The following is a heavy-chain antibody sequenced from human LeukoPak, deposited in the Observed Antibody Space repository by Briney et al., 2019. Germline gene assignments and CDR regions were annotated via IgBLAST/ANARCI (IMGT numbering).Heavy chain of an antibody. CDR2: INPNSGGT. CDR3: ARGTGIAARPFGY. D-gene: IGHD6-6*01. CDR1: GYTFTGYY. V-gene: IGHV1-2*02. Sequence: ASVKVSCKASGYTFTGYYMHWVRQAPGQGLEWMGWINPNSGGTNYAQKFQGRVTMTRDTSISTAYMELSRLRSDDTAVYYCARGTGIAARPFGYWGQGTLVTVSS. J-gene: IGHJ4*02.